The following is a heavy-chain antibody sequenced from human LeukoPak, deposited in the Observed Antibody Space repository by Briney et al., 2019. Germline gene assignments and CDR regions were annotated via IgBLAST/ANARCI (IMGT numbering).Heavy chain of an antibody. D-gene: IGHD3-3*01. V-gene: IGHV3-21*01. CDR2: ISSSSSYI. Sequence: PGGSLRLSCAASGFTFSNYSMKWVRQAPGEGLELVSSISSSSSYIYYADSVKGRFTISRDNAKNSLYLQMNSLRAEDTAVYYCARDQFLADIWGQGTMVTVSS. J-gene: IGHJ3*02. CDR1: GFTFSNYS. CDR3: ARDQFLADI.